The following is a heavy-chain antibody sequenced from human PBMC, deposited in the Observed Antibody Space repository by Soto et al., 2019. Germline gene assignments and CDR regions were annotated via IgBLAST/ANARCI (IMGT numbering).Heavy chain of an antibody. CDR1: VFTFSSNY. Sequence: GGSLRLSCAASVFTFSSNYMSWVRQAPGKGLEWVSVIYSGGSTYYADSVKGRFTISRDNSKNTLYLQMNSLRAEDTAVYYCAREGGGSSPWFDPWGQGTLVTVSS. D-gene: IGHD2-15*01. J-gene: IGHJ5*02. CDR3: AREGGGSSPWFDP. V-gene: IGHV3-53*01. CDR2: IYSGGST.